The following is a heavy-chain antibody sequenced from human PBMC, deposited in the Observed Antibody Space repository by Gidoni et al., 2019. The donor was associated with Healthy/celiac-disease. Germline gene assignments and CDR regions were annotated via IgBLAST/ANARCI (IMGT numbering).Heavy chain of an antibody. CDR2: IYYSGST. V-gene: IGHV4-39*01. J-gene: IGHJ4*02. CDR1: GGSISSSSYY. Sequence: QLQLQESGPGLVKPSEPLSLTCTVSGGSISSSSYYWGWIRQPPGKGLEWIGSIYYSGSTYYNPSLKSRVTISVDTSKNQFSLKLSSVTAADTAVYYCARGGVKGGYPDWGQGTLVTVSS. CDR3: ARGGVKGGYPD. D-gene: IGHD3-16*01.